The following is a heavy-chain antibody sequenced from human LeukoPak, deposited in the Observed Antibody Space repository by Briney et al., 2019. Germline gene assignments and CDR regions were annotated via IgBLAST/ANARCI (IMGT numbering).Heavy chain of an antibody. J-gene: IGHJ4*02. CDR3: ARVRALSYYDSSGDLYYFDY. CDR1: GGSISSYY. Sequence: SETLSLTCTVSGGSISSYYWNWIRQPPGKGLEWIGYIDYSGSTNYNPSLKSRVTISVDTSKNQFSLKLSSVTAADTAVYYCARVRALSYYDSSGDLYYFDYWGQGTLVTVSS. CDR2: IDYSGST. D-gene: IGHD3-22*01. V-gene: IGHV4-59*01.